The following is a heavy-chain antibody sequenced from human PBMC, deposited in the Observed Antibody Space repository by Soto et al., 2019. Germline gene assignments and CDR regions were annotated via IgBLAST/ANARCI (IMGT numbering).Heavy chain of an antibody. CDR1: GFTFTSSA. D-gene: IGHD3-22*01. Sequence: ASVKVSCKASGFTFTSSAVQWVRQARGQRLEWIGWIVVGSGNTNYAQKFQERVTITRDMSTSTAYMELSSLRSEDTAVYYCAANPSHTYYYDSSGYPMAFDIWGQGXMVTVSS. CDR2: IVVGSGNT. V-gene: IGHV1-58*01. CDR3: AANPSHTYYYDSSGYPMAFDI. J-gene: IGHJ3*02.